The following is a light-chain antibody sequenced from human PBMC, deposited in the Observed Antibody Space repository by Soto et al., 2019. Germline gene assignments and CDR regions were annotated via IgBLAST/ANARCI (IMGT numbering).Light chain of an antibody. CDR3: SSYTSSNTLG. J-gene: IGLJ1*01. CDR2: EVS. Sequence: QSALTQPASVSGSPGQSITISCTGTSSDVGGYNYVSWYQQHPGKAPKLMIYEVSNRPSGVSNRFSGSKSGNTASLTISGLQAEDEADYYCSSYTSSNTLGFGTGTKVTVL. V-gene: IGLV2-14*01. CDR1: SSDVGGYNY.